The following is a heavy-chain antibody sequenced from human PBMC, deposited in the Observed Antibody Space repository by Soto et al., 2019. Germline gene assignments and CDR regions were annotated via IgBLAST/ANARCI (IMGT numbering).Heavy chain of an antibody. D-gene: IGHD6-6*01. Sequence: GGSLRLSCAASGFTFSSYGMHWVRQAPGKGLEWVAVIWYDGSNKYYADSVKGRFTISRDDSKNTLYLQMNSLRAEDTAVYYCARDRAAARHYYYGMDVWGQGTTVTVSS. V-gene: IGHV3-33*01. CDR1: GFTFSSYG. CDR2: IWYDGSNK. J-gene: IGHJ6*02. CDR3: ARDRAAARHYYYGMDV.